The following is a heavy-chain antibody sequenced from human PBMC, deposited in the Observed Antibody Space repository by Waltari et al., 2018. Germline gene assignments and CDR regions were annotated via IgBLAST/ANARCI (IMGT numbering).Heavy chain of an antibody. D-gene: IGHD2-15*01. CDR2: IYISGTT. J-gene: IGHJ4*02. CDR1: GGSLSSPW. Sequence: QLQESGPRLVKPSETLSLTCSVSGGSLSSPWWSWIRQPAGKGLEWIGRIYISGTTNKHPSLESRSTVSLDTPKTQFSLKLTSVSAADTAVYYCARQATSWSGFDYWGPGIQVTVSS. V-gene: IGHV4-4*07. CDR3: ARQATSWSGFDY.